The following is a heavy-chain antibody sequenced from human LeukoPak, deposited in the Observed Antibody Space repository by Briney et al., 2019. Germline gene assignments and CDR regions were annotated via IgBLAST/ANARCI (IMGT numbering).Heavy chain of an antibody. J-gene: IGHJ4*02. CDR1: GFTFSSYE. CDR2: ISSSGYTR. Sequence: GGSLRLSCAASGFTFSSYEMNWVRQAPGKGLEWVSYISSSGYTRYYADSVKGRFTISRDNAKNSLYLQMNSLRAEDTAVYYCARDRGGTGDYWGQGTLVTVSS. D-gene: IGHD3-10*01. CDR3: ARDRGGTGDY. V-gene: IGHV3-48*03.